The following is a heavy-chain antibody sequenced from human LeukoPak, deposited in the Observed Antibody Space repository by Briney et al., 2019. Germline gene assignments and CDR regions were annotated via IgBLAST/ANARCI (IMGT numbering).Heavy chain of an antibody. V-gene: IGHV3-23*01. D-gene: IGHD5-18*01. CDR2: IFGSGGSP. CDR1: GFTFNSYA. J-gene: IGHJ4*02. Sequence: GGSLRLSCAASGFTFNSYAMYWVRQAPGKGLEWISGIFGSGGSPHYADSVKGRFTISRDNAKNSLYLQMNSLRAEDTAVYYCARVDDTAMVDYWGQGTLVTVSS. CDR3: ARVDDTAMVDY.